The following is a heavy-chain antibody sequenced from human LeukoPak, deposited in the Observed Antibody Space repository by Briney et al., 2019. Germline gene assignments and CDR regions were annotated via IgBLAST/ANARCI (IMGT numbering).Heavy chain of an antibody. D-gene: IGHD1-26*01. CDR3: AREAGSYFDY. CDR1: GGSISSGSYY. CDR2: IYTSVST. V-gene: IGHV4-61*02. Sequence: PSETLSLTCTVSGGSISSGSYYWSWIRQPAGKGLEWIGRIYTSVSTNYNPSLKSRVTISVDTSKNQFSLKLSSVTAADTAVYYCAREAGSYFDYWGQGTLVTVSS. J-gene: IGHJ4*02.